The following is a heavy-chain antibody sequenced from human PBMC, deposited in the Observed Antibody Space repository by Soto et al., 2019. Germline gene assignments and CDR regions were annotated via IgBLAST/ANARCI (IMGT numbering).Heavy chain of an antibody. Sequence: EVQLLESGGGLIQPGGSLRLSCAASGFTFSSYAMSWVRQAPGKGLEWVSAISGSGGSTYYADSVKGRFTISRDNSENTLYLQMNSLRAEDTAVYYCAKGSLYGGYFDYWGQGTLVTVSS. V-gene: IGHV3-23*01. CDR2: ISGSGGST. CDR3: AKGSLYGGYFDY. D-gene: IGHD2-2*02. CDR1: GFTFSSYA. J-gene: IGHJ4*02.